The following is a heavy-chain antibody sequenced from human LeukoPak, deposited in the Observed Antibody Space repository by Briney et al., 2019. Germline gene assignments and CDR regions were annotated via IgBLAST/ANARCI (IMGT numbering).Heavy chain of an antibody. CDR3: ARRRRRYCSSTSCYDDAFDI. D-gene: IGHD2-2*01. V-gene: IGHV1-69*05. CDR1: GGTFSSYA. Sequence: ASVKVSCKASGGTFSSYAISWVRQAPGQGLEWMGGIIPIFGTANYARKFQGRVTITTDESTSTAYMELSSLRSEDTAVYYCARRRRRYCSSTSCYDDAFDIWGQGTMVTVSS. J-gene: IGHJ3*02. CDR2: IIPIFGTA.